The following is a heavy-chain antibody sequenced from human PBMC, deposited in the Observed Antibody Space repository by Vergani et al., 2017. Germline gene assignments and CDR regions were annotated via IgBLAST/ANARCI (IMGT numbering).Heavy chain of an antibody. J-gene: IGHJ6*02. V-gene: IGHV4-61*02. Sequence: QVQLQESGPGLVKPSQTLSLTCTVSGGSISSGSYYWSWIRQPAGKGLEWIGRIYTSGSTNYNPSLKSRVTISVDTSKNQFSLKLSSVTAADPAVYYCARDEGYYDSSGYYYYYYGMDVWGQGTTVTVSS. CDR3: ARDEGYYDSSGYYYYYYGMDV. CDR2: IYTSGST. CDR1: GGSISSGSYY. D-gene: IGHD3-22*01.